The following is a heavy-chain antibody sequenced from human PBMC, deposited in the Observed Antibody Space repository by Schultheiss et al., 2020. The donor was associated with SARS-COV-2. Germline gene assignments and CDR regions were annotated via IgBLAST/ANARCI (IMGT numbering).Heavy chain of an antibody. D-gene: IGHD6-19*01. J-gene: IGHJ2*01. CDR3: ARVAWGSGWYTDWYFDL. CDR2: IYSGGST. V-gene: IGHV3-53*01. CDR1: GFTFSSYA. Sequence: GGSLRLSCAASGFTFSSYAMSWVRQAPGKGLEWVSVIYSGGSTYYADSVKGRFTISRDNSKNTLYLQMNSLRAEDTAVYYCARVAWGSGWYTDWYFDLWGRGTLVTVSS.